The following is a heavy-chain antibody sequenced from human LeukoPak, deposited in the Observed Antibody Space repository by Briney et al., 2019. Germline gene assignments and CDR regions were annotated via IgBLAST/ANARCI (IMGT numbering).Heavy chain of an antibody. V-gene: IGHV1-69*02. CDR3: ARAPYDILTGHSLYYFDY. Sequence: GASVKVSCKASGGTFSSYTISWVRQAPGQGLEWMGRIIPILGIANYAQKFQGRVTITADKSTSTAYMELSSLRSEDTAVYYCARAPYDILTGHSLYYFDYWGQGTLVTVSS. J-gene: IGHJ4*02. D-gene: IGHD3-9*01. CDR1: GGTFSSYT. CDR2: IIPILGIA.